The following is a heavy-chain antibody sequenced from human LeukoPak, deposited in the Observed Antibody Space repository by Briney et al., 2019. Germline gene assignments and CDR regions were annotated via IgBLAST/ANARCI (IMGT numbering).Heavy chain of an antibody. J-gene: IGHJ5*02. Sequence: ASVKVSCKASGYTFTGYYMHWVRQAPGQGLEWMGWINPNSGGTNYAQKFQGRVTMTRDTSISTAYMELSRLRSDDTAVYYCARVGIAVAGTGWFDPWGQGTLVTVSS. V-gene: IGHV1-2*02. CDR1: GYTFTGYY. D-gene: IGHD6-19*01. CDR2: INPNSGGT. CDR3: ARVGIAVAGTGWFDP.